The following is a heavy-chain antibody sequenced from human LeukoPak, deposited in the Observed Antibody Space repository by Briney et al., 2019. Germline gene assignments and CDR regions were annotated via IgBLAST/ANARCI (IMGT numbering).Heavy chain of an antibody. V-gene: IGHV4-34*01. CDR1: GGSFSGYY. D-gene: IGHD3-10*01. Sequence: SETLSLTCAVYGGSFSGYYWSWIRQPPGKGLEWIGEINHSGSTNYNPSLKSRVTISVDTSKNQFSLKPSSVTAADTAVYYCARTYYYGSGSYYPPSYYFDHWGQGTLVTVSS. CDR2: INHSGST. CDR3: ARTYYYGSGSYYPPSYYFDH. J-gene: IGHJ4*02.